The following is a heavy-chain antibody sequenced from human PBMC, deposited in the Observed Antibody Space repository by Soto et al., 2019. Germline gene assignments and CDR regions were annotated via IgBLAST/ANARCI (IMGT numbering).Heavy chain of an antibody. Sequence: GGSLRLSCEDSGFTFSSYAMHWVRQAPGKGLEWVAVISYDGSNKYYADFVKGRLSISRDNSKNTLYLQMNSLRAEDTAVYYCARGGKGLLQPNWFDPWGQGTLVTVSS. CDR2: ISYDGSNK. CDR1: GFTFSSYA. V-gene: IGHV3-30*04. CDR3: ARGGKGLLQPNWFDP. J-gene: IGHJ5*02. D-gene: IGHD3-22*01.